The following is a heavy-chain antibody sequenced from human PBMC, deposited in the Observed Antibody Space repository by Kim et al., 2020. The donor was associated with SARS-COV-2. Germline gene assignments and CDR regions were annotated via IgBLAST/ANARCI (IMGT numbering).Heavy chain of an antibody. CDR3: AREGLARFVEYGMDV. D-gene: IGHD3-10*01. Sequence: SETLSLTCTVSGGSISSYYWSWIRQPPGKGLEWIGYIYYSGSTNYNPSLKSRVTISVDTSKNQFSLKPSSVTAADTAVYYCAREGLARFVEYGMDVWGQGTTVTVSS. CDR2: IYYSGST. CDR1: GGSISSYY. J-gene: IGHJ6*02. V-gene: IGHV4-59*01.